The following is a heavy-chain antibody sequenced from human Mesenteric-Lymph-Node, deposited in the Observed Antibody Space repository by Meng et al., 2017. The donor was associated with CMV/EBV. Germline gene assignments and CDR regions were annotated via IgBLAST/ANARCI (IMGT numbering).Heavy chain of an antibody. CDR1: GYTFTDFY. J-gene: IGHJ5*02. D-gene: IGHD2/OR15-2a*01. CDR3: ARDNVNPEGFDP. CDR2: INPSSGVS. V-gene: IGHV1-2*06. Sequence: VQLVQSRAEVGKPGASVMVSCKASGYTFTDFYIHWVRQAPGQGLEWMGRINPSSGVSNSAQNFQGRVTMTRDTSISTAYMELGRLTSDDTAVYYCARDNVNPEGFDPWGQGTLVTVSS.